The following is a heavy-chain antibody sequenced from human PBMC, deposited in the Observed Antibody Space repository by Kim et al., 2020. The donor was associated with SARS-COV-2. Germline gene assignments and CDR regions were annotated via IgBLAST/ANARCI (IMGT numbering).Heavy chain of an antibody. CDR1: GFTFSSYG. Sequence: GGSLRLSCSASGFTFSSYGMHWVRQAPGKGLEWVAVIWYDGSNTYYADSVKGRFIISRDNSKNTLYLQMNSLRAEDTAVYYCVKEILVGATYYGKDVWG. J-gene: IGHJ6*02. CDR3: VKEILVGATYYGKDV. CDR2: IWYDGSNT. V-gene: IGHV3-33*06. D-gene: IGHD1-26*01.